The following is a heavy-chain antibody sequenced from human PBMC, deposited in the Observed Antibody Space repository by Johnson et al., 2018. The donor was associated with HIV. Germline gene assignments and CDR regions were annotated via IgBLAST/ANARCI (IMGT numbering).Heavy chain of an antibody. J-gene: IGHJ3*02. CDR3: ARDGGRGDFDI. V-gene: IGHV3-11*04. CDR1: GFTFSDYY. D-gene: IGHD3-16*01. CDR2: ISSSGGTK. Sequence: QVQVVESGGGLVKPGGSLRLSCTASGFTFSDYYMTWIRQAPGKGLDWVSYISSSGGTKYYADSVKGRFTISRDNAKKSLYLQMNSLRVDDTAVYYCARDGGRGDFDIWGQGTIVTVSS.